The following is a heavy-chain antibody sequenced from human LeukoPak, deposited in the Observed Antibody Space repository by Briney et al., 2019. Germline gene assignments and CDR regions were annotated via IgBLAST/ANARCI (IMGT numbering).Heavy chain of an antibody. J-gene: IGHJ2*01. CDR1: GFTFSSYS. CDR3: ARDPTLTDDL. Sequence: PGGSLRLSCAASGFTFSSYSMNWVRQAPGKGLEWVSSISSSSYYIYYADSVRGRFTISRDNAKNSLYLQMNSLRAEETAVYYCARDPTLTDDLWGRGTLVTVSS. CDR2: ISSSSYYI. D-gene: IGHD4/OR15-4a*01. V-gene: IGHV3-21*01.